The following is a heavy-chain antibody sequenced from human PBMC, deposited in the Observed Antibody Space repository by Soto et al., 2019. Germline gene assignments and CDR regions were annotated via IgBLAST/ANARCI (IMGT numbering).Heavy chain of an antibody. Sequence: SVKVSCKASGFTFTSSAVQWVRQARGQRLEWIGWIVVGSGNTNYAQKFQERVTITRDMSTSTAYMELSSLRSGDTAVYYCAADRKYSSSRTDYYYYGMDVWGQGTTVTVSS. CDR3: AADRKYSSSRTDYYYYGMDV. V-gene: IGHV1-58*01. D-gene: IGHD6-13*01. CDR1: GFTFTSSA. J-gene: IGHJ6*02. CDR2: IVVGSGNT.